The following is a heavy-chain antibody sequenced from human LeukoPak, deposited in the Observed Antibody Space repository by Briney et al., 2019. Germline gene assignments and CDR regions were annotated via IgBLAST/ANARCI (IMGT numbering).Heavy chain of an antibody. J-gene: IGHJ4*02. V-gene: IGHV4-4*07. D-gene: IGHD6-6*01. CDR1: GGSISSYY. CDR3: ARDPQLGPFDY. Sequence: PSETLSLTCTVSGGSISSYYRSWIRQPAGKGLEWIGRIYTSGRTNYNPSLKSRVTMSVDTSKKQFSLKLSSVTAADTAVYYCARDPQLGPFDYWGQGTLVTVSS. CDR2: IYTSGRT.